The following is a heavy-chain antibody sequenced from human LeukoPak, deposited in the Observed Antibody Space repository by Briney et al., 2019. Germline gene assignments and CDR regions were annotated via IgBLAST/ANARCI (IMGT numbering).Heavy chain of an antibody. V-gene: IGHV3-48*03. D-gene: IGHD4-17*01. J-gene: IGHJ4*02. CDR2: ISSSGSTI. CDR3: ARTHDYGDYVFDY. CDR1: GFTFGSYE. Sequence: GGSLRLSCAASGFTFGSYEMNWVRQAPGKGLEWVSYISSSGSTIYYADSVKGRFTISRDNAKNSLYLQMNSLRAEDTAVYYCARTHDYGDYVFDYWGQGTLVTVSS.